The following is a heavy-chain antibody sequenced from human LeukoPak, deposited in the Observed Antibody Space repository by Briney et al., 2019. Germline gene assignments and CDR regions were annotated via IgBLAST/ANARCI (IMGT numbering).Heavy chain of an antibody. J-gene: IGHJ5*02. V-gene: IGHV4-59*12. CDR2: IYYSGST. CDR1: GGSISSYY. Sequence: SETLSLTCTVSGGSISSYYWSWIRQPPGKGLEWIGYIYYSGSTNYNPSLKSRVTISVDTSKNQFSLKLSSVTAADTAVYYCARGGSTVTTSGGNWFDPWGQGTLVTVSS. CDR3: ARGGSTVTTSGGNWFDP. D-gene: IGHD4-17*01.